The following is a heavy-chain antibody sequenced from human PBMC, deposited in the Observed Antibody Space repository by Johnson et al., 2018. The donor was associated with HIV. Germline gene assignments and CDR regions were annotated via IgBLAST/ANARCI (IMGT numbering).Heavy chain of an antibody. V-gene: IGHV3-30*02. D-gene: IGHD3-10*01. CDR3: AKDITPYSGAFDL. J-gene: IGHJ3*01. Sequence: VQLIESGGGVVPPGGSLRLSCAASGFTFSSYCMHWVRQAPGKGLELVAIIRYYGRKKYYSGAVKGKVTIARDNSKNTRNLQMNSLRAEDTAVYYCAKDITPYSGAFDLWGQGTMVTVSS. CDR1: GFTFSSYC. CDR2: IRYYGRKK.